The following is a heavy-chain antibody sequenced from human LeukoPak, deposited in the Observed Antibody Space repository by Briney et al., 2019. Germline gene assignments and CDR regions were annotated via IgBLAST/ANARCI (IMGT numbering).Heavy chain of an antibody. Sequence: GGSLRLSCAASGFTFSSYSMNWVRQAPGKGLEWVSSISRSSSYIYYADSVKGRFTISRDNAKNSLYLQMNSLRAEDTAVYYCARPQLGYCSSTSCYSPDYWGQGTLVTVSS. V-gene: IGHV3-21*01. D-gene: IGHD2-2*01. CDR2: ISRSSSYI. CDR1: GFTFSSYS. J-gene: IGHJ4*02. CDR3: ARPQLGYCSSTSCYSPDY.